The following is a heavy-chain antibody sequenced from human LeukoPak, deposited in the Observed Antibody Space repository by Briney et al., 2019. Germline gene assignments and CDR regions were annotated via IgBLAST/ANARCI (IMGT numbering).Heavy chain of an antibody. V-gene: IGHV3-30*18. J-gene: IGHJ4*02. Sequence: GRSLRLSCAASGFTFSSYGMHWVRQAPGKGLEWVAVISYDGSNKYYADSVKGRFTISRDNSKNTLYLQMNSLRAEDTAVYYCAKDEHLYCSGGSCLFDYWGQGTLVTVSS. CDR3: AKDEHLYCSGGSCLFDY. CDR2: ISYDGSNK. D-gene: IGHD2-15*01. CDR1: GFTFSSYG.